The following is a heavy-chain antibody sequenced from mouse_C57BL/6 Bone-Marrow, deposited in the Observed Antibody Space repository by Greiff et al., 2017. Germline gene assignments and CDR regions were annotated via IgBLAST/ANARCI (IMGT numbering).Heavy chain of an antibody. Sequence: QVQLQQPGAELVKPGASVKMSCKASGYTFTSYWITWVKQRPGQGLEWIGDIYPTSGRTNYTEKFKSKAILTVDTSSNTAYMQLSSLTSEDSAVFYGARSGPLGRSFDYWGQGTTLTVSS. J-gene: IGHJ2*01. CDR3: ARSGPLGRSFDY. CDR1: GYTFTSYW. CDR2: IYPTSGRT. V-gene: IGHV1-55*01. D-gene: IGHD4-1*01.